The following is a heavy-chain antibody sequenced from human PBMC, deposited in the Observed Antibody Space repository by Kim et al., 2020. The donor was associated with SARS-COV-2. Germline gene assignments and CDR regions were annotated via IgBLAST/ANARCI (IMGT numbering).Heavy chain of an antibody. CDR2: IKQDGSEK. J-gene: IGHJ6*02. D-gene: IGHD2-2*01. V-gene: IGHV3-7*01. Sequence: GGSLRLSCAASGFTFSSYWMSWVRQAPGKGLEWVANIKQDGSEKYYVDSVKGRFTISRDNAKNSLYLQMNSLRAEDTAVYYCARDVVCSSTSCYAGYYYYGMDVWGQGTTVTVSS. CDR3: ARDVVCSSTSCYAGYYYYGMDV. CDR1: GFTFSSYW.